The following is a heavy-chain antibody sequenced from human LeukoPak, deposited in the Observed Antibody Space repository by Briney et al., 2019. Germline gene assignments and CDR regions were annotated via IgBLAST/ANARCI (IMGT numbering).Heavy chain of an antibody. V-gene: IGHV3-7*01. Sequence: PGGSLRLSCEASGFTFTKFWMSWVRQAPGKGLEWVANIQEDGKKENYVDSVRGRFTISRDNAKNSIYLQMNSLRVKDTAVYYCAKAPSTLWSGYYAYFDYWGQGTPVTVSS. CDR2: IQEDGKKE. J-gene: IGHJ4*02. CDR3: AKAPSTLWSGYYAYFDY. D-gene: IGHD3-3*01. CDR1: GFTFTKFW.